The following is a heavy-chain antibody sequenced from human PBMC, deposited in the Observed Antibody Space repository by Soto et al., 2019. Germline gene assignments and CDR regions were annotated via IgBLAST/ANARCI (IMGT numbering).Heavy chain of an antibody. CDR1: DFTFGDSA. CDR3: AYDRHYALDI. V-gene: IGHV3-73*01. D-gene: IGHD3-16*01. J-gene: IGHJ1*01. CDR2: SRGKSRNYAT. Sequence: EVQLVESGGGLVQPGGSLQLYCAASDFTFGDSAVHWIRQASGNGLEWVGRSRGKSRNYATGYAASVKGRFTISRDDSRNTAYLQMNSLKNEDTAVYYCAYDRHYALDIWGPGPLVTVSS.